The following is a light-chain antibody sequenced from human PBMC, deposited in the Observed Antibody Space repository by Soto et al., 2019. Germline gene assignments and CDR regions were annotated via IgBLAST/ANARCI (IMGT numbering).Light chain of an antibody. V-gene: IGKV3-20*01. CDR3: QQYGSSGT. CDR1: QSVGSD. Sequence: EIVMTQSPATLSVSPGERATLSCRASQSVGSDLAWYQQKPGQAPRLVIYGASNRATGIPDRFSGSGSGTDFTLTISRLEPEDFAVYYCQQYGSSGTLGQGTKVDIK. J-gene: IGKJ1*01. CDR2: GAS.